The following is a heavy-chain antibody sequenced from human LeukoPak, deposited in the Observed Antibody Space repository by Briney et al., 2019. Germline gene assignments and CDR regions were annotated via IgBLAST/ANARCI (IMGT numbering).Heavy chain of an antibody. CDR2: MNPNSGNT. D-gene: IGHD3-22*01. V-gene: IGHV1-8*01. J-gene: IGHJ4*02. CDR3: ARASYDSSGYYYDY. Sequence: GASVKVSCKASGYTFTSYDINWVRQATGQGLEWMGWMNPNSGNTGYAQKFQGRVTMTRNTSISTAYMELSSLGSEDTAVYYCARASYDSSGYYYDYWGQGTLVTVSS. CDR1: GYTFTSYD.